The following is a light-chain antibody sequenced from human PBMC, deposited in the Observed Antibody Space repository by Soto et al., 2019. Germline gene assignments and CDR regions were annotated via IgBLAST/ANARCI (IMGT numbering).Light chain of an antibody. J-gene: IGLJ2*01. V-gene: IGLV1-44*01. CDR1: RSNIGSNT. CDR3: ATWDDSLNGHVV. CDR2: SNN. Sequence: QSVLTQPPSESGTPGQRVTISCSGSRSNIGSNTVNWYQQLPGTAPKFLIYSNNQRPSGVPKRFSGPKSGTSASLAISGLQSEDEADYYCATWDDSLNGHVVFGGGTQLTVL.